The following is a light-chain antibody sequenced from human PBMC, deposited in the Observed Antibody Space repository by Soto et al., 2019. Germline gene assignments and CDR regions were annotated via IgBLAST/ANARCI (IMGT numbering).Light chain of an antibody. V-gene: IGKV3-15*01. Sequence: EIVMTQSPATLSLSPGERAALSCRASQSINSELAWDQQKPGQPPRLLIYGASTRATGVPARFTGSESGSEFTLTSSGLQSEDFAVYYCQQGHNWPLTFGQGTRLEI. CDR2: GAS. CDR3: QQGHNWPLT. J-gene: IGKJ2*01. CDR1: QSINSE.